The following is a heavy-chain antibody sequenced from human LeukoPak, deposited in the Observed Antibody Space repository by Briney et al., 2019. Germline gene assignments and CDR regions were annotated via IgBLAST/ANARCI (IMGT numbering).Heavy chain of an antibody. J-gene: IGHJ3*02. D-gene: IGHD6-19*01. CDR3: ARNIAVAGVPSYIDAFDI. CDR2: IYYSGST. Sequence: ADPLSLTCTVSGGSISSYYWRWIRQPPGKGRVWIGYIYYSGSTNYDPSLKSRVTISVDTSKNQFSLKLSSVTAADTAVYYCARNIAVAGVPSYIDAFDIWGQGTMVTVSS. CDR1: GGSISSYY. V-gene: IGHV4-59*08.